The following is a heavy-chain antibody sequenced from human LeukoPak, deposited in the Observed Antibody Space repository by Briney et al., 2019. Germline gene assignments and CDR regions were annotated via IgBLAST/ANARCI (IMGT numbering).Heavy chain of an antibody. D-gene: IGHD2-2*01. CDR1: GYTFTGYY. CDR3: ARESTPRPYYGMDV. CDR2: INPNSGGT. Sequence: ASVKVSCKASGYTFTGYYMHWVRQAPGQGLEWMGWINPNSGGTNYAQKFQGRVIMTRDTSISTAYMELSRLRSDDTAVYYCARESTPRPYYGMDVWGQGTTVTVSS. V-gene: IGHV1-2*02. J-gene: IGHJ6*02.